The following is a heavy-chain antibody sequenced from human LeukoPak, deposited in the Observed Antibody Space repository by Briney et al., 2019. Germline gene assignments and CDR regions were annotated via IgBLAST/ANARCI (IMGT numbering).Heavy chain of an antibody. V-gene: IGHV4-4*07. D-gene: IGHD2-21*01. J-gene: IGHJ6*01. CDR1: GGSISSYY. CDR3: ATTDKNRYYINV. CDR2: IHTSGTT. Sequence: SETLSLTCSVSGGSISSYYWSWIRQPAGKGLEWIGRIHTSGTTDYNPSLKSRVAMSLDTSKKQISLKLNSVTAADTAVYFCATTDKNRYYINVWGPGTTVIVSS.